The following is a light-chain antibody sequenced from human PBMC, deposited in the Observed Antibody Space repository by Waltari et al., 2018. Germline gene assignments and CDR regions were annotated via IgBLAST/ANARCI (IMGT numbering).Light chain of an antibody. CDR3: QQYFSTSWT. CDR2: WAS. CDR1: LTLFYSATHKNS. V-gene: IGKV4-1*01. Sequence: IVMTHSPDSLAVFLGERSTISFMSILTLFYSATHKNSVAWYQQIQGQPPKLLIHWASTRDSGVHDRFSGSGSGTDFTLTISSLQAEDVAVYYCQQYFSTSWTFGQGTKVEIK. J-gene: IGKJ1*01.